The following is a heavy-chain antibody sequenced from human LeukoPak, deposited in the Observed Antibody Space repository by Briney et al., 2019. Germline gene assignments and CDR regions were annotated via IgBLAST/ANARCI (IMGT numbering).Heavy chain of an antibody. Sequence: GGSLRLSCAASGFTFSSYAMHWVRQAPGKGLEWVAVISYDGSNKYYADSVKGRFTISRDNSKNTLYLQMNSLRAEDTAVYYCAKPHDFVVVPAALDPWGQGTLVTVSS. CDR2: ISYDGSNK. J-gene: IGHJ5*02. CDR1: GFTFSSYA. CDR3: AKPHDFVVVPAALDP. D-gene: IGHD2-2*01. V-gene: IGHV3-30*04.